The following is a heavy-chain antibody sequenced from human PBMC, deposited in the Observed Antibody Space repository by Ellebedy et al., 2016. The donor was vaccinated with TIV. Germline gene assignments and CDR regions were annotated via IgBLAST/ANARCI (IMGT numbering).Heavy chain of an antibody. CDR1: GFSVSSNY. CDR3: ARVRSSAFEI. Sequence: PGGSLRLSCAASGFSVSSNYVSWVRQAPGKGLEWVSYIYTGDSTYHADSVKGRFTLSRDNSKNTVSLQMNGLGVEDTAVYYCARVRSSAFEIWGQGTMVTVSS. J-gene: IGHJ3*02. V-gene: IGHV3-53*01. CDR2: IYTGDST.